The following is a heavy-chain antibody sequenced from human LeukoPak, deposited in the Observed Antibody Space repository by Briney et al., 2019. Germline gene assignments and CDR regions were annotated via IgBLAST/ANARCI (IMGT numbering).Heavy chain of an antibody. Sequence: ASVKVSCKASGGTFSSYGISWVRQAPGQGLEWMGWISAYNGNTNYAQKLQGRVTMTTDTSTSTAYMELRSLRSDDTAVYYCATVGRYSYGYWDAFDIWGQGTMVTVSS. D-gene: IGHD5-18*01. CDR2: ISAYNGNT. V-gene: IGHV1-18*01. J-gene: IGHJ3*02. CDR3: ATVGRYSYGYWDAFDI. CDR1: GGTFSSYG.